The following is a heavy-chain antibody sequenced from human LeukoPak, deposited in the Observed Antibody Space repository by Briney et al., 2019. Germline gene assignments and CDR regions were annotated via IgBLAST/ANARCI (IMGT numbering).Heavy chain of an antibody. D-gene: IGHD3-10*01. Sequence: RGASVKVSCKTSGYTFTSYYIHWVRQAPGQGPEWLGIINPIGGTTHFAQKFQGRVTMTRDTSTTTVYMELSSLGSEDTAVYYCARDDRRFAGSGSYYGFDYWGQGTLVTVSS. V-gene: IGHV1-46*01. CDR3: ARDDRRFAGSGSYYGFDY. CDR1: GYTFTSYY. J-gene: IGHJ4*02. CDR2: INPIGGTT.